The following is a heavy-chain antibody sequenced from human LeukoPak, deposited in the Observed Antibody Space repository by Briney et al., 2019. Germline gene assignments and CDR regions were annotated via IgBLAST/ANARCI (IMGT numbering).Heavy chain of an antibody. V-gene: IGHV3-23*01. CDR1: GFTFSSYA. D-gene: IGHD6-19*01. Sequence: GGSLRLSCAASGFTFSSYAMSWVRQAPGKGLEWVSAISGSGGSTYYADSVKGRFTISRDNSKNTLYLQMNSLRAEDTVVYYCAKDGAPGYSSGWFSIDYWGQGTLVTVSS. CDR2: ISGSGGST. J-gene: IGHJ4*02. CDR3: AKDGAPGYSSGWFSIDY.